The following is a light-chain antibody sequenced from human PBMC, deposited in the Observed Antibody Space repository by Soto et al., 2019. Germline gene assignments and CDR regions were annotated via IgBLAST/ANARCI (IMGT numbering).Light chain of an antibody. J-gene: IGLJ2*01. V-gene: IGLV2-8*01. CDR3: SLYAGSNNVV. CDR1: SSDIGAYKF. CDR2: EVS. Sequence: QSALTQPPSASGSPGQSVAISCTGTSSDIGAYKFVSWYQQHPGKAPKLIIYEVSIRPSGVPDRFSGSKSGNTASLTVSGRLAADEADYYCSLYAGSNNVVFGGGTQLTVL.